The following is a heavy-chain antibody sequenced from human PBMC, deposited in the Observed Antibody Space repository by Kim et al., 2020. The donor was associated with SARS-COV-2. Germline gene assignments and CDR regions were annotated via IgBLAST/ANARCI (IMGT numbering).Heavy chain of an antibody. J-gene: IGHJ6*02. CDR3: ARDRVQNHRLDPPYYYYYGMDV. CDR2: IKQDGSEK. D-gene: IGHD4-17*01. Sequence: GGSLRLSCAVSGFTFSSYWMSWVRQAPGKGLEWVANIKQDGSEKYYVDSVKGRFTISRDNAKNSLYLQMNSLRAEDTAVYYCARDRVQNHRLDPPYYYYYGMDVWGQGTTVTVSS. CDR1: GFTFSSYW. V-gene: IGHV3-7*01.